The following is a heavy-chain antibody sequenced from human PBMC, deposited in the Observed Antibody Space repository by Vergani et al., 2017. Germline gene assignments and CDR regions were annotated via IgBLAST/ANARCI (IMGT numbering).Heavy chain of an antibody. D-gene: IGHD3-10*01. J-gene: IGHJ4*02. V-gene: IGHV3-23*04. CDR3: AKQYFVSGNYLFDY. CDR1: EFTFSNYA. Sequence: QLVESGGGLVQPGGSLRLTCAASEFTFSNYAMNWVRQAPGKGLEWVSGISGSGVSAYYTDSVKGRFTISRDNSKNMLFLQMNNLRTEDTAIYYCAKQYFVSGNYLFDYWGQGTLVTVSS. CDR2: ISGSGVSA.